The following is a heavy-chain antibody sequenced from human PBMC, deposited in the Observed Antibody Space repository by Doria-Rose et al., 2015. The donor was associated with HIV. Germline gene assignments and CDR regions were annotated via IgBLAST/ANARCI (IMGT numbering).Heavy chain of an antibody. V-gene: IGHV4-61*02. CDR1: GGSIDSGSYY. J-gene: IGHJ4*02. Sequence: GPGVVKPSQTLSLTCTVSGGSIDSGSYYWSWIRQPAGEGLEWIGRTYIRGSTDYNPSLQGRVTISVDTSKNQFSLEVNSVTAADTAVYYCARTANWNDGRVDSWGQGTSVIASS. CDR2: TYIRGST. CDR3: ARTANWNDGRVDS. D-gene: IGHD1-20*01.